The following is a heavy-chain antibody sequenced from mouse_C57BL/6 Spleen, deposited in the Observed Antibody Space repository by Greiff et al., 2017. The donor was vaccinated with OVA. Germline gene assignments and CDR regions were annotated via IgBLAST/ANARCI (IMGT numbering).Heavy chain of an antibody. V-gene: IGHV5-17*01. J-gene: IGHJ3*01. CDR2: ISSGSSTI. CDR3: ARDYYGSSLAD. D-gene: IGHD1-1*01. CDR1: GFTFSDYG. Sequence: EVKLMESGGGLVKPGGSLKLSCAASGFTFSDYGMHWVRQAPEKGLEWVAYISSGSSTIYYADTVKGRFTISRDNAKNTLFLQMTSLRSEDTAMYYCARDYYGSSLADWGQGTLVTVSA.